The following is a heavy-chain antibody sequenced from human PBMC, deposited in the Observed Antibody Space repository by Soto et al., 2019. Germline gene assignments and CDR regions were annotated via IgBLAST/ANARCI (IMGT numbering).Heavy chain of an antibody. CDR3: ASSVVVGDAFDN. Sequence: ASVKVSCKASGYTFTGYYMNWVRQAPGQGLEWMGWINPNSGGTNYAQKLQGRVTMTRDTSISTAYMELSRLRSDDTAVYYCASSVVVGDAFDNWGQGTMVTVSS. V-gene: IGHV1-2*02. CDR2: INPNSGGT. J-gene: IGHJ3*02. CDR1: GYTFTGYY. D-gene: IGHD2-2*01.